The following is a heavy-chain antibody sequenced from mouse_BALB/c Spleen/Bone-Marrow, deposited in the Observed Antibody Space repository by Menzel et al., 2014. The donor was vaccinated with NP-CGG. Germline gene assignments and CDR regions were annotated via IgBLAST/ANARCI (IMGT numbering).Heavy chain of an antibody. CDR2: IAPGSGST. CDR1: GYTFTNYW. D-gene: IGHD2-1*01. Sequence: DLVKPGASVKLSCKASGYTFTNYWINWIKRRPGQGLEWIGRIAPGSGSTYYNEMFKGKATLTVDTSSSTAHIQLSSLSSEDSAVYFCARGIYYGNYVYAMDYWGQGTSVTVSS. V-gene: IGHV1S41*01. CDR3: ARGIYYGNYVYAMDY. J-gene: IGHJ4*01.